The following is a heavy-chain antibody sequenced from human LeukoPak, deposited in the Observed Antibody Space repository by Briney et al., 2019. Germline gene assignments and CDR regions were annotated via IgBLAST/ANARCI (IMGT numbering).Heavy chain of an antibody. CDR3: VGWGLSETYVISDY. CDR1: GGSFSGYY. Sequence: SETLSLTCAVYGGSFSGYYWSWIRQPPGKGLEWIGEINHTGSTKYNPSLKSRVTISVDTPKNQFSLRLSSVTAAATAVYYCVGWGLSETYVISDYWGQGTLVTVSS. J-gene: IGHJ4*02. CDR2: INHTGST. D-gene: IGHD3-10*01. V-gene: IGHV4-34*01.